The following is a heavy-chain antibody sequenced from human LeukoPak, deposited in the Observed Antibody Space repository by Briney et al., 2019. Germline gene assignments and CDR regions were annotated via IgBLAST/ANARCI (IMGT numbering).Heavy chain of an antibody. CDR2: ISYDGSNK. D-gene: IGHD6-6*01. J-gene: IGHJ3*01. CDR1: GFTFSSYA. V-gene: IGHV3-30*04. CDR3: AKRAAYSRSSLVLPFDAFDL. Sequence: GGPLRLSCAAFGFTFSSYAMHWVRQAPGKGLEWVAVISYDGSNKYYAASVKGRFTISRDNSNNTLYLQMNSLRAEDTAVYYCAKRAAYSRSSLVLPFDAFDLWGQGTMVTVSS.